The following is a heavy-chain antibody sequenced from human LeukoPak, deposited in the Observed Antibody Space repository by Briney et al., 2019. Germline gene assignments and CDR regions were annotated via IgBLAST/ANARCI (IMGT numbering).Heavy chain of an antibody. CDR3: ARVATIYYYYYMDV. Sequence: GGSLRLSCAASGFTFSSYSMNWVRQAPGKGLEWVSSISSSSSYIYYADSVKGRFTISRDNAKNSLYLQMNSLRAEDTAVYYCARVATIYYYYYMDVWGKGTTVTVSS. J-gene: IGHJ6*03. V-gene: IGHV3-21*01. CDR2: ISSSSSYI. CDR1: GFTFSSYS. D-gene: IGHD5-12*01.